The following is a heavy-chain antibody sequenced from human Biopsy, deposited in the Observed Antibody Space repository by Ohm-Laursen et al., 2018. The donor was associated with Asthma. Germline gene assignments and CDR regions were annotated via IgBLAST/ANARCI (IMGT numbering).Heavy chain of an antibody. CDR3: ARKAGSCISRTCYSLDF. CDR2: INSVFGTT. V-gene: IGHV1-69*01. Sequence: SSVKVSFKSLGGTFSTYVIGWVRQAPGQGLEWMGGINSVFGTTTYPQKFQDRVTITADDSTSTVYMELSSLRSEDTAVYYCARKAGSCISRTCYSLDFWGQGTLVTVSS. D-gene: IGHD2-2*01. J-gene: IGHJ4*02. CDR1: GGTFSTYV.